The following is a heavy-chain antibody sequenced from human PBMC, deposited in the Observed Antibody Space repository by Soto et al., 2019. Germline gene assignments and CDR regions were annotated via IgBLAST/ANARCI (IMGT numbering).Heavy chain of an antibody. CDR1: GFTFSSYS. V-gene: IGHV3-21*01. J-gene: IGHJ4*02. D-gene: IGHD2-15*01. CDR2: ISSSSSYI. Sequence: GGSLRLSCAASGFTFSSYSMNWVRQAPGKGLEWVSSISSSSSYIYYADSVKGRFTISRDNAKNSLYLQMNSLRAEDTAVYYCARDFTVVDPADYWGQGTLVTVSS. CDR3: ARDFTVVDPADY.